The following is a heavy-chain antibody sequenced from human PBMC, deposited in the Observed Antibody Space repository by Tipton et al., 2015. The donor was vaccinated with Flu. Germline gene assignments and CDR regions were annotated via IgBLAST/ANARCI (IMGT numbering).Heavy chain of an antibody. V-gene: IGHV4-34*01. J-gene: IGHJ6*03. D-gene: IGHD3-10*01. CDR2: INHSGTT. Sequence: TLSLTCAVSGEPLTAHYWTWIRQPPGNGLEWIGEINHSGTTNYNPSLKSRLTLSLDTSRNQVSLRLSSVTAEDTAVYYCARGRPAQSWFYYSYTDVWGKGTTVTVSS. CDR1: GEPLTAHY. CDR3: ARGRPAQSWFYYSYTDV.